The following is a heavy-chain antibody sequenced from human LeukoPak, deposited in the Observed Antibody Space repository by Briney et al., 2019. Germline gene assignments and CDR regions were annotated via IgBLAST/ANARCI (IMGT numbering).Heavy chain of an antibody. J-gene: IGHJ6*02. CDR1: GGSISGYY. CDR3: AREGITGTTRKYYYGMDV. Sequence: SETLSLTCTVSGGSISGYYWSWIRQPPGKGLEWIGEINHSGSTNYNPSLKSRVTISVDTSKNQFSLKLSSVTAADTAVYYCAREGITGTTRKYYYGMDVWGQGTTVTVSS. D-gene: IGHD1-20*01. CDR2: INHSGST. V-gene: IGHV4-34*01.